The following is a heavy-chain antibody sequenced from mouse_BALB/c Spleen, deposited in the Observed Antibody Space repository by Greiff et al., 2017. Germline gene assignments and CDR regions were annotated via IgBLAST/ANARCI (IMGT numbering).Heavy chain of an antibody. J-gene: IGHJ2*01. Sequence: EVKLMESGGGLVQPGGSLKLSCAASGFTFSSYGMSWVRQTPDKRLELVATINSNGGSTYYPDSVKGRFTISRDNAKNTLYLQMSSLKSEDTAMYYCARYGNYFDYWGQGTTLTVSS. CDR1: GFTFSSYG. CDR3: ARYGNYFDY. D-gene: IGHD2-1*01. CDR2: INSNGGST. V-gene: IGHV5-6-3*01.